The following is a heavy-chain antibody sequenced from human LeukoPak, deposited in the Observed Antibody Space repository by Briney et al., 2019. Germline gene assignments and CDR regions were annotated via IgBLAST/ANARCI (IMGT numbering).Heavy chain of an antibody. D-gene: IGHD2-15*01. V-gene: IGHV1-18*01. CDR1: GYTFTSYG. Sequence: ASVKVSCKASGYTFTSYGVSWVRQAPGQGLEWMGWISAYNGNTNYAQKLQGRVTMTTDTSTSTAYMELRSLRSDDTAVYYCARDWYCSSGSCFDCFDPWGQGTLVTVSS. J-gene: IGHJ5*02. CDR3: ARDWYCSSGSCFDCFDP. CDR2: ISAYNGNT.